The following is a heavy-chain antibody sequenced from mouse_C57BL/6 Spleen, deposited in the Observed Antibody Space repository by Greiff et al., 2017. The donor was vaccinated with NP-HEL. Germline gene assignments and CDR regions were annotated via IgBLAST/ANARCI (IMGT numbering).Heavy chain of an antibody. D-gene: IGHD2-4*01. Sequence: EVMLVESGGGLVKPGGSLKLSCAASGFTFSDYGMHWVRQAPEKGLEWVAYISSGSSTIYYADTVKGRFTISRDNAKNTLFLQMTSLRSEDTAMYYCARKEYDYDVYAMDYWGQGTSVTVSS. J-gene: IGHJ4*01. CDR1: GFTFSDYG. V-gene: IGHV5-17*01. CDR2: ISSGSSTI. CDR3: ARKEYDYDVYAMDY.